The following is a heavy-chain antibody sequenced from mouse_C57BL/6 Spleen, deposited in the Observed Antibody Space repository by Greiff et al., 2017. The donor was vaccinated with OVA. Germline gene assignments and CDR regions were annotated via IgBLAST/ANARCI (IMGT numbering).Heavy chain of an antibody. D-gene: IGHD2-3*01. CDR3: AMGRNGYYLFDY. J-gene: IGHJ2*01. Sequence: QVQLKQSGAELVKPGASVKLSCKASGYTFTEYTIHWVKQRSGQGLEWIGWFYPGSGSIKYNEKFKDKATLTADKSSSTVYMELSRLTSEDSAVYFCAMGRNGYYLFDYWGQGTTLTVSS. CDR1: GYTFTEYT. CDR2: FYPGSGSI. V-gene: IGHV1-62-2*01.